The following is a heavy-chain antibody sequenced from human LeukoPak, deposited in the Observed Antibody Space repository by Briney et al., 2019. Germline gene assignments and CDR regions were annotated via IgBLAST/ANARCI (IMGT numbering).Heavy chain of an antibody. Sequence: SETLSLTCTVSGGSISSYYWSWIRQPPGKGLEWIGYIYYSGSTNYNPSLKSRVTISVDTSKNQFSLKLSSVTAADTAVYYCARGRSWYLNWFDPWGQGTLVTVSS. D-gene: IGHD6-13*01. V-gene: IGHV4-59*01. CDR3: ARGRSWYLNWFDP. J-gene: IGHJ5*02. CDR2: IYYSGST. CDR1: GGSISSYY.